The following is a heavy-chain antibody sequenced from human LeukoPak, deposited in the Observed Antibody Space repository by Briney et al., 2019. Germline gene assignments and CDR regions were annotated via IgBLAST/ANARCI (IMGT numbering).Heavy chain of an antibody. CDR3: ARLATLSTVAARGRTWFDA. Sequence: KASETLSLTCTVSGGSISSSNYYWGWIRQPPGKGLEYIGSIYYSGSTYYNPSLKSRVTISVDTSKNQFSLKLSSVTAADTAVYYCARLATLSTVAARGRTWFDAWGQGTLVTVSS. CDR2: IYYSGST. CDR1: GGSISSSNYY. D-gene: IGHD6-6*01. V-gene: IGHV4-39*07. J-gene: IGHJ5*02.